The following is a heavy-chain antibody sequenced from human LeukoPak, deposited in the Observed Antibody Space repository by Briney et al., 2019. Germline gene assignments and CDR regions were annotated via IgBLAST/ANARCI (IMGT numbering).Heavy chain of an antibody. CDR2: IYTSGST. D-gene: IGHD5-12*01. J-gene: IGHJ4*02. Sequence: SETLSLTCAVYGGSFSGYYWSWIRQPAGKGLEWIGRIYTSGSTNYNPSLKSRVTMSVDTSKNQFSLKLSSVTAADTAVYYCARVDEGGYDSSYYFDYWGQGTLVTVSS. CDR1: GGSFSGYY. V-gene: IGHV4-59*10. CDR3: ARVDEGGYDSSYYFDY.